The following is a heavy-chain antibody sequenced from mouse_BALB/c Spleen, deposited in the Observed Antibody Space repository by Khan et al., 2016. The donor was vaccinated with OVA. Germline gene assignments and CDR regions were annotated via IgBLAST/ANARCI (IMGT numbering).Heavy chain of an antibody. Sequence: EVQLQESGPGLVKPSQSLSLTCSVTGYSITNGYFWNWIRQFPGNNLEWMGYIRYDGNTNYNPSLKNRISITRDTSKNQFFLNLNSVTPEDTVTYYCARGGSSGPAWFTYWGQGTLVTVSA. CDR3: ARGGSSGPAWFTY. CDR1: GYSITNGYF. D-gene: IGHD3-1*01. CDR2: IRYDGNT. J-gene: IGHJ3*01. V-gene: IGHV3-6*02.